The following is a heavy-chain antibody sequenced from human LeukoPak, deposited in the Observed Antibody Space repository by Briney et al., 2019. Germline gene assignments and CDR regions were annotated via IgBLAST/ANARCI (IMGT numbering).Heavy chain of an antibody. CDR2: INPNSGGT. V-gene: IGHV1-2*02. CDR3: ARIFCSSASCYFFDY. J-gene: IGHJ4*02. CDR1: GYTFTGYY. D-gene: IGHD2-2*01. Sequence: GASVKVSCKASGYTFTGYYMHWVRQAPGQGLEWMGWINPNSGGTNYAQKFQGRVTMTRDTSISTAYMELSRLRSDDTAMYFCARIFCSSASCYFFDYWGQGTLVTVS.